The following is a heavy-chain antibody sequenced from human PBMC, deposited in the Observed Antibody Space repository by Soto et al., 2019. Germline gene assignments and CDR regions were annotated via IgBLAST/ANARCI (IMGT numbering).Heavy chain of an antibody. Sequence: EVQLVESGGGLVQPGGSLRLSCADSGFTVSSNYMSWVRQAPGKGLEWVSVIYSGGSTYYADSVKVRFTISRHNSKNTLYLQMNRLRAEDPAVYYCAREVDHGWFDPWRQGTLVTVSS. CDR2: IYSGGST. D-gene: IGHD2-15*01. CDR1: GFTVSSNY. CDR3: AREVDHGWFDP. V-gene: IGHV3-53*04. J-gene: IGHJ5*02.